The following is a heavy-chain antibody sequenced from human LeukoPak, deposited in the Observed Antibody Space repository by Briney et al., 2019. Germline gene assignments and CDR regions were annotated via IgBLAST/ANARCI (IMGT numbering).Heavy chain of an antibody. J-gene: IGHJ3*02. Sequence: PGGSLRLSCAASGFTFSSYGMHWVRQAPGKGLEWVAFIRYDGSNKYYADSVKGRFTISRDNSKNTLYLQMNSLRAEDTAVYYCAKDLAPPYYDFWSGSYDAFDIWGQGTMVTVSS. D-gene: IGHD3-3*01. V-gene: IGHV3-30*02. CDR3: AKDLAPPYYDFWSGSYDAFDI. CDR1: GFTFSSYG. CDR2: IRYDGSNK.